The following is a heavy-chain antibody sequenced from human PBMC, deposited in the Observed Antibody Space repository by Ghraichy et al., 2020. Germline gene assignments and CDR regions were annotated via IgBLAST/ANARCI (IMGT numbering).Heavy chain of an antibody. J-gene: IGHJ6*02. CDR3: ARMVGATGSNYYYGMDV. Sequence: SETLSLTCTVSGGSISSYYWSWIRQPPGKGLEWIGYIYYSWSTNYNPSLKSRVTISVDTSKNQFSLNLSSVTAADTAVYYCARMVGATGSNYYYGMDVWGQGTTVTVSS. V-gene: IGHV4-59*01. CDR1: GGSISSYY. D-gene: IGHD1-26*01. CDR2: IYYSWST.